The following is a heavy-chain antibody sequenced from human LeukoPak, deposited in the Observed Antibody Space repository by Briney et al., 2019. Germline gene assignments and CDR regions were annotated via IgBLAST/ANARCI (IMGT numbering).Heavy chain of an antibody. CDR1: GFTFSRYG. CDR2: ISSDGTNK. J-gene: IGHJ6*02. CDR3: AKDPIAVAGNNYYRMDV. V-gene: IGHV3-30*18. D-gene: IGHD6-19*01. Sequence: PGRSLRLSCAASGFTFSRYGMYWVRQAPGKGLEWVAVISSDGTNKYYADSVKGRFTISRDNSKNTLYLQMNSLRAEDTAVYYCAKDPIAVAGNNYYRMDVWGQGTTVSVS.